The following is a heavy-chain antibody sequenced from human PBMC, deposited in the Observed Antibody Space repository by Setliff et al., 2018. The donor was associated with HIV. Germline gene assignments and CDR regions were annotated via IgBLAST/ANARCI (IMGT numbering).Heavy chain of an antibody. D-gene: IGHD2-15*01. Sequence: ASVKVSCKASGVTFSSYAIAWVRQAPGQGLEWMGWINPNSGGTNYAQKFQGRVTMTRDTSITTAYMDLSRLASDDTAVYYCARVTHTGRGLAYWGQGTLVTVSS. J-gene: IGHJ4*02. V-gene: IGHV1-2*02. CDR1: GVTFSSYA. CDR3: ARVTHTGRGLAY. CDR2: INPNSGGT.